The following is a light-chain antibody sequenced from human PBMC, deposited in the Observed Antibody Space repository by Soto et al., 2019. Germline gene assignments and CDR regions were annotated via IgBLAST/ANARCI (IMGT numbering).Light chain of an antibody. CDR2: DAS. CDR1: QSVKTF. J-gene: IGKJ2*02. Sequence: EIVLTQSPATLSLSPGERATLSCRASQSVKTFLLWYQHRPGQAPRVLIYDASHRATGIPARFRGSGSGTDFTLTISSLEPEDAGIYYCQQRSRWPRGTFGRGTKVEMK. V-gene: IGKV3-11*01. CDR3: QQRSRWPRGT.